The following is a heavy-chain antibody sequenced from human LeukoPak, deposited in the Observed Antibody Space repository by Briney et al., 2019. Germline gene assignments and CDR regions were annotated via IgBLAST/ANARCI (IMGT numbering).Heavy chain of an antibody. Sequence: PGGSLRLSCAASGFTFSSYWMHWVRQAPGKGLVWVSLINSDGSGTSYADSVKGRFTISRDNAKNTLYLQMNSLRAEDTAVYYCAREGAYYDSSGYYYYYYYMDVWGKGTTVTVSS. CDR3: AREGAYYDSSGYYYYYYYMDV. D-gene: IGHD3-22*01. J-gene: IGHJ6*03. CDR1: GFTFSSYW. V-gene: IGHV3-74*01. CDR2: INSDGSGT.